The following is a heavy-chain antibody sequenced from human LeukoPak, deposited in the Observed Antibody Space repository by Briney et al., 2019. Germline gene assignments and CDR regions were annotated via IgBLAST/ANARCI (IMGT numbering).Heavy chain of an antibody. J-gene: IGHJ6*02. D-gene: IGHD6-19*01. CDR3: ARYSSGWYSGPGYYYGMDV. V-gene: IGHV5-51*01. Sequence: GESLQISCKGSGYSFTSYWIGWVRQMPGKGLEWMGIIYPGDSDTRYSPSFQGQVTISADKYISTAYLQWSSLKASDTAMYYCARYSSGWYSGPGYYYGMDVWGQGTTVTVSS. CDR1: GYSFTSYW. CDR2: IYPGDSDT.